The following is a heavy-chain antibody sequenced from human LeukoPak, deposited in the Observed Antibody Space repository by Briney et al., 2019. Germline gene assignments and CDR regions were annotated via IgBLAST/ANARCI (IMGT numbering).Heavy chain of an antibody. CDR1: GGSISSYY. J-gene: IGHJ2*01. Sequence: SETLSLTCTVSGGSISSYYWSWIRQPPGKGLEWIGYIYTSGSTNYNPSLKSRVTISVDTSKSQFSLKLSSVTAADTAVYYCARLQDVVVPAATWYFDLWGRGTLVTVSS. V-gene: IGHV4-4*09. CDR2: IYTSGST. D-gene: IGHD2-2*01. CDR3: ARLQDVVVPAATWYFDL.